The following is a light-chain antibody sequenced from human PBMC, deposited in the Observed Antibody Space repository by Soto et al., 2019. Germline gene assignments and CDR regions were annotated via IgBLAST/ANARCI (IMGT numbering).Light chain of an antibody. V-gene: IGLV2-23*01. CDR2: EGS. Sequence: QSALTQPASVSGSPGQSITISCTGTSSDVGSYNLVSWYQQHPGKAPKLMIYEGSKRPSGVSNRFSGCKSGNTASLTISGLQAVDEADYYCCSYAGSSRVFGGGTKVTVL. J-gene: IGLJ3*02. CDR3: CSYAGSSRV. CDR1: SSDVGSYNL.